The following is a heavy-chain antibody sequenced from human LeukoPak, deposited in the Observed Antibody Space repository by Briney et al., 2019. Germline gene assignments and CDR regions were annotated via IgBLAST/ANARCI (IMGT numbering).Heavy chain of an antibody. Sequence: GASVKVSCKASGYTFTNYGISWVRQAPGQGLEWMGWISAYNGNTNYAQKLQGRVTMTTDTSTSTAYMELRSLRSDDTAVFYCARAPYYYDSSGNYYPFDYWGQGTLVTVSS. CDR1: GYTFTNYG. CDR3: ARAPYYYDSSGNYYPFDY. J-gene: IGHJ4*02. CDR2: ISAYNGNT. V-gene: IGHV1-18*01. D-gene: IGHD3-22*01.